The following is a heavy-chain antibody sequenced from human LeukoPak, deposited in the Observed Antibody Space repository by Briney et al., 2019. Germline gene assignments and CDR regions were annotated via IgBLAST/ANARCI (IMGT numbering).Heavy chain of an antibody. CDR3: ARVYGVVITYYYYMDV. V-gene: IGHV4-30-4*08. CDR1: GGSISSGDYY. D-gene: IGHD3-3*01. CDR2: IYYSGST. J-gene: IGHJ6*03. Sequence: PSETLSLTCTVSGGSISSGDYYWSWIRQPPGKGLEWIGYIYYSGSTYYNPSLKSRVTISVDTSKNQFSLKLSSVTAADTAVYYCARVYGVVITYYYYMDVWGKGTTVTVSS.